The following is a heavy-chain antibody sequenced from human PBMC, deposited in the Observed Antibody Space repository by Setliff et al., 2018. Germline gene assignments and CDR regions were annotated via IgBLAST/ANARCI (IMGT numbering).Heavy chain of an antibody. J-gene: IGHJ6*03. D-gene: IGHD1-26*01. CDR1: GFTFSSYA. CDR2: ISFDGSNE. V-gene: IGHV3-30*10. CDR3: ARPTSAGRLWYMDV. Sequence: GGSLRLSCAASGFTFSSYAMHWVRQAPGKRLEWVAVISFDGSNESYTDSVKGRFTISRDNSENTLYLQMNSLRADDTAVYYCARPTSAGRLWYMDVWGTGTTVTVSS.